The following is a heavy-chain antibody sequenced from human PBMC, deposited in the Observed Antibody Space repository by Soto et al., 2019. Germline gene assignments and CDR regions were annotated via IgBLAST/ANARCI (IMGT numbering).Heavy chain of an antibody. CDR3: ARDSYYYDSSGYSFDAFDI. J-gene: IGHJ3*02. CDR1: GYTFTSYG. D-gene: IGHD3-22*01. V-gene: IGHV1-18*04. Sequence: AAVKFSCKASGYTFTSYGISWVRQAPGQGLEWMGWISAYNGNTNYAQKLQGRVTMTTDTSTSTAYMELRSLRSDDTAVYYCARDSYYYDSSGYSFDAFDIWGQGTMVTVS. CDR2: ISAYNGNT.